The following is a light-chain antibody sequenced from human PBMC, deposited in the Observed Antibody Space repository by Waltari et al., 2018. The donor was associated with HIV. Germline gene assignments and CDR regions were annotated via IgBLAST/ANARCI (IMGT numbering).Light chain of an antibody. CDR2: DNN. CDR1: SSTIGNNY. J-gene: IGLJ1*01. Sequence: QSVFTQPPSVSAAPGQKVTISCPGSSSTIGNNYVSWYQQLPGTAPKLLIYDNNQRPSGIPDRFSGSKSGTSATLGITGLQTGDEADYYCGTWDSSLSVVVFGTGTKVTVL. V-gene: IGLV1-51*01. CDR3: GTWDSSLSVVV.